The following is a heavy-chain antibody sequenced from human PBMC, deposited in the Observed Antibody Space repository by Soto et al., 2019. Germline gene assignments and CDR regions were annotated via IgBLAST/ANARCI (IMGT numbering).Heavy chain of an antibody. Sequence: QVQVVQSGDEVKKPGASVKVSCKASGYTFTNYGFSWVRQAPGQGLEWMGWISGYNGNTKYAEKVQGRVTMTTDTSTSTAHMELRSLRSDDTAVYYWAREGQTPYYYYGMDVWGQGTAVTVSS. J-gene: IGHJ6*02. V-gene: IGHV1-18*01. CDR3: AREGQTPYYYYGMDV. CDR2: ISGYNGNT. CDR1: GYTFTNYG.